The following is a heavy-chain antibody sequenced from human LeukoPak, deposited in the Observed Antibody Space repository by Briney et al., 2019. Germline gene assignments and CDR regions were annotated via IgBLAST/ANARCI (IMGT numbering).Heavy chain of an antibody. V-gene: IGHV4-59*01. CDR1: GGSISSYY. CDR2: IYYSGST. J-gene: IGHJ4*02. D-gene: IGHD6-19*01. Sequence: SETLSLTCTVSGGSISSYYWSWIRQPPGKGLEWIGYIYYSGSTNYNPSLKSRVTISVDTSKNQFSLKLSSVTAADTAVYYCARGNFIAVAGYDYWGQGTLVTVSS. CDR3: ARGNFIAVAGYDY.